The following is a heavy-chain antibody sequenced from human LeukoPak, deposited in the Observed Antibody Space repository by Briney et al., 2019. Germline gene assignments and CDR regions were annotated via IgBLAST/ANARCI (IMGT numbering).Heavy chain of an antibody. CDR2: ISGSGGST. V-gene: IGHV3-23*01. Sequence: GGSLRLSCAASGFTFSSYAMSWVRQAPGKGLGWVSAISGSGGSTYYADSVKGRFTISRDNSKNTLYVEMNSLRAEDTAVYYCARDALGMPTIVVDLPFDYWGQGTLVTVSS. CDR1: GFTFSSYA. J-gene: IGHJ4*02. D-gene: IGHD5-24*01. CDR3: ARDALGMPTIVVDLPFDY.